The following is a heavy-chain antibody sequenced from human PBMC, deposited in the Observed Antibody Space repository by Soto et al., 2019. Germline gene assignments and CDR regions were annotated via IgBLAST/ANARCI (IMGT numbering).Heavy chain of an antibody. Sequence: EVHLVESGGGLVQPGGSLRLSCAASGFTFSNYNMNWVRQAPGKGLEWVSFISGTGSSIEYADSVKGRFTVSRDNARNSQYLYMKSLRAEDTAIYVFSRAGGGLDENFPHWGQGTLVTVSS. CDR3: SRAGGGLDENFPH. CDR1: GFTFSNYN. D-gene: IGHD3-16*01. V-gene: IGHV3-48*01. J-gene: IGHJ1*01. CDR2: ISGTGSSI.